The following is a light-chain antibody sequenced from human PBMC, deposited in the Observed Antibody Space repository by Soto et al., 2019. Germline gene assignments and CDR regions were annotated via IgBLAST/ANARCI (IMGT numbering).Light chain of an antibody. Sequence: ELVLTQSPGTLSLSPGERATLSCRASQSLSSSYLAWYQQKPGQAPRLLIHGASTRATGVPARISGSGSGTEFTLTISSLQSEDFAVYYCQQFRNWPWTFGQGTKVDIK. J-gene: IGKJ1*01. CDR3: QQFRNWPWT. CDR1: QSLSSSY. V-gene: IGKV3-20*01. CDR2: GAS.